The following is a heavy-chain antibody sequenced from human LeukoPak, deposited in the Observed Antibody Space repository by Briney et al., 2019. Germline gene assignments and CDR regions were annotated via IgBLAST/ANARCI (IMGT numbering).Heavy chain of an antibody. CDR2: MNPNSGNT. J-gene: IGHJ3*02. CDR1: GYTFTSYD. V-gene: IGHV1-8*01. D-gene: IGHD6-19*01. Sequence: GASVTVSCKASGYTFTSYDINWVRQAAGQGLEGMGWMNPNSGNTGYAQKFQGRVTMTTDTSTSTAYMELRSLRSGDTAVYYCARDRGSGWYESRYDAFDIWGQGTMVTVSS. CDR3: ARDRGSGWYESRYDAFDI.